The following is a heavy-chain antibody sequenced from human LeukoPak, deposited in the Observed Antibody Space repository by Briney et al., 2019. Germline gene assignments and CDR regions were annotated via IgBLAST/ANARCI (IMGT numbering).Heavy chain of an antibody. CDR3: ARDVVIGASYDYGDYVPFQH. J-gene: IGHJ1*01. D-gene: IGHD4-17*01. CDR2: IYGGGKT. CDR1: GFTVSSNY. Sequence: GGSLRLSCAASGFTVSSNYLSWVRQAPGKGLEWVSIIYGGGKTYYADSVKGRFTISRDNSGNTLYIQMNSLRAEDAAVYYCARDVVIGASYDYGDYVPFQHWGQGTLVTVSS. V-gene: IGHV3-53*05.